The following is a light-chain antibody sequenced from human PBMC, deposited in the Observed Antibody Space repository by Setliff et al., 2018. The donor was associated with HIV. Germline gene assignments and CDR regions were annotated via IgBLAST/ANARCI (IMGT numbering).Light chain of an antibody. J-gene: IGLJ1*01. CDR3: SSYTSSSTLV. CDR2: DVS. Sequence: QSALARPASVSGSPGQSITISCTGTSSDIAIYNFVSWYQHHPGKAPKLIIYDVSNRPSGVSNRFSGSKSGNTASPTISGLQAEDEADYYCSSYTSSSTLVFGTGTRSPS. CDR1: SSDIAIYNF. V-gene: IGLV2-14*03.